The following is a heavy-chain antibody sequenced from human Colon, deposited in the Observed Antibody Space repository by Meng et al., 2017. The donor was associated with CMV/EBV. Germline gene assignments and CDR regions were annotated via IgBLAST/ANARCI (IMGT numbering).Heavy chain of an antibody. V-gene: IGHV1-69*05. CDR3: ARDIGYCRHSTCFHYYAIDV. CDR1: GGTFSNYA. J-gene: IGHJ6*02. CDR2: IIPIFGTT. Sequence: SVKVSCKASGGTFSNYAISWVRQAPGQGLEWMGGIIPIFGTTNDAQKFRGRVTITTDESTSTAYMELSSLRSEDTAVYYCARDIGYCRHSTCFHYYAIDVWGQGTTVTVSS. D-gene: IGHD2-2*03.